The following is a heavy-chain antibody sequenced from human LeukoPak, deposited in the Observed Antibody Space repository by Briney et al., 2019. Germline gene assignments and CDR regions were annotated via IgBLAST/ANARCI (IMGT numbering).Heavy chain of an antibody. Sequence: TSETLSLTCSVYGGSFSDYSWSWVRQPPGKGLEWVGEINHSGGTNYNPPLKSRVTISIDTSKNQFFLKLTSVTAADTAVYYCARGVPGYWGQGTLVTVSS. CDR1: GGSFSDYS. CDR2: INHSGGT. V-gene: IGHV4-34*01. J-gene: IGHJ4*02. D-gene: IGHD2-2*01. CDR3: ARGVPGY.